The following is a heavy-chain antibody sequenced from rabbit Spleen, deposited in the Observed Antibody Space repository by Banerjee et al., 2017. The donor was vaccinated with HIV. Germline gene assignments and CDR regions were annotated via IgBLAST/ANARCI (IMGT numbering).Heavy chain of an antibody. Sequence: QEQLVESGGGLVKPGASLTLTCKASGFSFSNKAVMCWVRQAPGKGLEWIACIGAGSETTHYATWAKGRFTISKASSTTVTLQMTSLTAADTATYFCARAPRGAPGYYLLWGPGTLVTVS. V-gene: IGHV1S45*01. D-gene: IGHD1-1*01. CDR3: ARAPRGAPGYYLL. CDR1: GFSFSNKAV. CDR2: IGAGSETT. J-gene: IGHJ4*01.